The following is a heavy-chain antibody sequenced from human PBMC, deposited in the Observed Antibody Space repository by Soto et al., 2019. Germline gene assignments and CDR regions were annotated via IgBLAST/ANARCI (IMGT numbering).Heavy chain of an antibody. CDR3: ARQGSY. CDR2: IDCNGNT. Sequence: SETLSLTCNVSGVSIIDTSYYWGWIRQPPGKGLEWIGTIDCNGNTFYNPSLKSRLTISVDTSKNQISLRLTSVTAADTAVYYCARQGSYWGHGTLVTVSS. V-gene: IGHV4-39*01. J-gene: IGHJ4*01. CDR1: GVSIIDTSYY.